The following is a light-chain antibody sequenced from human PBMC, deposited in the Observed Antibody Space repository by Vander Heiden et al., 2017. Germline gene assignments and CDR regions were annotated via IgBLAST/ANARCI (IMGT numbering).Light chain of an antibody. Sequence: DIQLTQSPSFLSASVGDRVTITCRASQGISSYLAWYQQKPGKAPKLLIYAASTLQSGVPSRFSGSGSGTEFTLTISSLQPEDFATYYCQQLRTFGQGTKVXIK. V-gene: IGKV1-9*01. J-gene: IGKJ1*01. CDR2: AAS. CDR3: QQLRT. CDR1: QGISSY.